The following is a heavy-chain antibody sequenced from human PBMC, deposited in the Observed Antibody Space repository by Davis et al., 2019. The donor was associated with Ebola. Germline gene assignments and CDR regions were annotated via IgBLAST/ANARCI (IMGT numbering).Heavy chain of an antibody. D-gene: IGHD5-18*01. CDR2: INHSGST. Sequence: SETLSLTCAVYGGSFSGYYWSWIRQPPGKGLEWIGEINHSGSTNYNPSLKSRVTISVDTSKNQFSLKLSSVTAADTAVYYCARVRGYGTEYYFDYWGQGTLVTVSS. CDR3: ARVRGYGTEYYFDY. CDR1: GGSFSGYY. J-gene: IGHJ4*02. V-gene: IGHV4-34*01.